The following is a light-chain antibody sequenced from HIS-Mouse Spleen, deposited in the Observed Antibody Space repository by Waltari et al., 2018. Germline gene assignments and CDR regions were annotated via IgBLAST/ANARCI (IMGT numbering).Light chain of an antibody. CDR3: YSAADNNRG. CDR2: KDS. V-gene: IGLV3-27*01. Sequence: SYELTQPSSVSVSPGQPPRITCPGAVLAKKYARWFQQKPGQAPVLVIYKDSERPSGIPERFSGSSSGTTVTLTISGAQVEDEADYYCYSAADNNRGIGGGTKLTVL. J-gene: IGLJ2*01. CDR1: VLAKKY.